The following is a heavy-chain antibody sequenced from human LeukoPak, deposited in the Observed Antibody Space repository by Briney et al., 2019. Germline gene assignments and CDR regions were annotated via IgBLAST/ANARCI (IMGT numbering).Heavy chain of an antibody. CDR3: AGDPRYYFDY. CDR1: GFTFSSYS. CDR2: ISSSSSYI. V-gene: IGHV3-21*01. J-gene: IGHJ4*02. Sequence: GWSVPLSCAASGFTFSSYSMNWVGQAPGKGLEWVSSISSSSSYIYYADSVKGRFPISRDNAKNSLYLQMNSLRAEDTAVYYCAGDPRYYFDYWGQGTLVTVSS.